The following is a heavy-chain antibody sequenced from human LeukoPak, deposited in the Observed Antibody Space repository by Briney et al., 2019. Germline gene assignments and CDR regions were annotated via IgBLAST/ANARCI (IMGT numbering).Heavy chain of an antibody. D-gene: IGHD3-16*01. J-gene: IGHJ6*02. CDR3: ARTLLGDYGMDV. CDR2: INPNSGGT. Sequence: RASVKVSCKASGYTFTGYYMHWVRQAPGQVLEWMGWINPNSGGTNYAQRFQGWVTMTRDTSISTAYMELSRLRSDDTAVYYCARTLLGDYGMDVWGHGTTVTVSS. V-gene: IGHV1-2*04. CDR1: GYTFTGYY.